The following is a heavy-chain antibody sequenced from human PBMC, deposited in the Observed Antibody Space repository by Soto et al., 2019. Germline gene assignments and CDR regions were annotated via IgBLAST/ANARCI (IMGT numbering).Heavy chain of an antibody. D-gene: IGHD6-19*01. V-gene: IGHV3-23*01. J-gene: IGHJ4*02. CDR1: GFTFSSYA. CDR3: AKCSPRYSSGLKAYYFDY. Sequence: GGSLRLSCAASGFTFSSYAMSWVRQAPGKGLEWVSVISGSGGSTYYADSVKGRFTISRDNPRNTLYLQMNSLRAEGTAVYYCAKCSPRYSSGLKAYYFDYWGQGTLVTVSS. CDR2: ISGSGGST.